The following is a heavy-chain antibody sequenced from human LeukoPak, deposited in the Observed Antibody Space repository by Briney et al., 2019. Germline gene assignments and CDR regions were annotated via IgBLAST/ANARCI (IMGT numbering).Heavy chain of an antibody. J-gene: IGHJ6*03. V-gene: IGHV3-23*01. CDR3: AKARDYYYYYMDV. D-gene: IGHD5-12*01. CDR1: GFTFNSYA. Sequence: GGSLRLSCAASGFTFNSYAMSWVRQAPGKGLEWVSAITDTGGSTYYADSVKGRFTISRDNSKNTLYLQMNSLRAEDTAVYYCAKARDYYYYYMDVWGKGTTVTVSS. CDR2: ITDTGGST.